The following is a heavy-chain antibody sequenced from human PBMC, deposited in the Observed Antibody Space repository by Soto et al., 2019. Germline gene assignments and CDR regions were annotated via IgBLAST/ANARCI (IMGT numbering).Heavy chain of an antibody. D-gene: IGHD1-26*01. Sequence: QPGGSLRLSCAASGFTFRLYTMSWVRQAPGKGLEWVSGFSGGSDSTYYADSVKGRFTMSRDNSKNTLYLHMNSLRVDDTAVYYCARLGGTVGWGQGTLVTVSS. CDR2: FSGGSDST. CDR1: GFTFRLYT. CDR3: ARLGGTVG. J-gene: IGHJ4*02. V-gene: IGHV3-23*01.